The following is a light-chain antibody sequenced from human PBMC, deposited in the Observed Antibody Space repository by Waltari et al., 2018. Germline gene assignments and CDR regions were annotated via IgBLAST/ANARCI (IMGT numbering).Light chain of an antibody. CDR3: QMWDANTDPGV. Sequence: SYVLTQPPSVSVAPGETARITCGGTNIESKSVHWYRQRPGQAPVVVISYDNDRAAGIPERFSGSNSGNTATLTISRVEAGDEADYYCQMWDANTDPGVFGTGTEVTVL. V-gene: IGLV3-21*01. J-gene: IGLJ1*01. CDR2: YDN. CDR1: NIESKS.